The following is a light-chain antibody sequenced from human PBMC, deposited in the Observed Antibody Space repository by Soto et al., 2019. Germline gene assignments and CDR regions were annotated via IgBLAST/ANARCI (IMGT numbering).Light chain of an antibody. CDR3: QQRSNWPLT. CDR2: DVY. V-gene: IGKV3D-20*02. J-gene: IGKJ3*01. Sequence: EIVLTQSPGTLSLSPGERATLSCRASQSISSTYLAWYQQKPGQAPRLLIHDVYNRATGIPARFSGSGSGTDFTLTISSLEPEDFAVYYCQQRSNWPLTFGPGTKVDIK. CDR1: QSISSTY.